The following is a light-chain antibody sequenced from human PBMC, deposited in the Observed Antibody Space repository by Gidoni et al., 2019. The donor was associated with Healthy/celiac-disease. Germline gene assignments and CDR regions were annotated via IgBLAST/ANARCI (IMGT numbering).Light chain of an antibody. V-gene: IGKV4-1*01. Sequence: DIVMTHSPDSLAVSLGERATINCQSSQSVLYSSNNKDALPWYQQKPRQPPKLLIYWASPRESGVPDRFSGSGSGTDFTLTSSSLQAEDVAVYYCQQDYSTPVTFGGGTKVEIK. CDR3: QQDYSTPVT. J-gene: IGKJ4*01. CDR2: WAS. CDR1: QSVLYSSNNKDA.